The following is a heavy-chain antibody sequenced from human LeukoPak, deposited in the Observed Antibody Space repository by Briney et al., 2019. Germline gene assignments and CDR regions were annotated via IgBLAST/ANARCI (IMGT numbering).Heavy chain of an antibody. CDR3: ARSTYSSYYFDY. D-gene: IGHD6-6*01. J-gene: IGHJ4*02. CDR1: GFTFSSYG. Sequence: GGSLRLSCAASGFTFSSYGMHWVRQAPGKGLEWVAVIWYDGSNKYYADSVKGRFTISRDNSKNTLYLQMNSLRAEDTAVYYCARSTYSSYYFDYWGQGTLVTVSS. V-gene: IGHV3-33*01. CDR2: IWYDGSNK.